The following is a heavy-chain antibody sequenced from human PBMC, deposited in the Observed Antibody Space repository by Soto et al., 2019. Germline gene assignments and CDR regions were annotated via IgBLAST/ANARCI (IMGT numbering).Heavy chain of an antibody. V-gene: IGHV4-31*03. D-gene: IGHD3-10*01. CDR3: ARDSLDYGSGRDFYV. CDR1: GGSLSSGGYY. CDR2: SSYSGST. J-gene: IGHJ3*01. Sequence: NPSETLSLTCTVSGGSLSSGGYYWSWIRQHPGKGLEWIGYSSYSGSTYYNPSLKSRVTISVDTSKNQFSLKLSSVTAADTAVYYGARDSLDYGSGRDFYVWGQGTMVTVSS.